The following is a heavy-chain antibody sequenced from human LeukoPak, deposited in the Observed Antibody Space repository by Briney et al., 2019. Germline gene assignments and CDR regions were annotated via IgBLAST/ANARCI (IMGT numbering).Heavy chain of an antibody. V-gene: IGHV3-23*01. D-gene: IGHD1-26*01. CDR2: ISGGGSST. CDR1: GFTFSSFA. J-gene: IGHJ4*02. Sequence: GGSLRLSCAASGFTFSSFAMTWVRQAPGKGLEWVSGISGGGSSTHYADSVKGRFTISRDNSKNTLYLQMNSLRAEDTALYYRARRLAVGATGIFDYWGQGTLVTVSS. CDR3: ARRLAVGATGIFDY.